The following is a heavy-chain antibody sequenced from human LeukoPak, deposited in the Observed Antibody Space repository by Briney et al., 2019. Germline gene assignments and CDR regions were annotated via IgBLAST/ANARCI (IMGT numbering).Heavy chain of an antibody. CDR3: ARSEQFPYYMDV. D-gene: IGHD6-19*01. J-gene: IGHJ6*03. V-gene: IGHV1-2*02. CDR2: INPNSGGT. Sequence: ASVKVSCKASGYTFTGYYTHWVRQAPGQGLEWMGWINPNSGGTKYAQNFQGRVTMTRDTSISTAYMELSRLRSDDTAVYYCARSEQFPYYMDVWGKGTAVTVSS. CDR1: GYTFTGYY.